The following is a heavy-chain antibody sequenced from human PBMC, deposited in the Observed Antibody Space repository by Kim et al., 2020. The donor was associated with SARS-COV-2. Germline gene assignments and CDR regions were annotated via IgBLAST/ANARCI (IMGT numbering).Heavy chain of an antibody. Sequence: SVKVSCKASGGSFSTYAVSWVRQAPGPGLQWMGGIIPMFPTPNYAEQFEGRVTITADESTRTVYMELSSLTSEDTAIYFCARDLSQGFNYGVFDSWCQG. D-gene: IGHD5-18*01. CDR3: ARDLSQGFNYGVFDS. CDR2: IIPMFPTP. V-gene: IGHV1-69*13. CDR1: GGSFSTYA. J-gene: IGHJ4*02.